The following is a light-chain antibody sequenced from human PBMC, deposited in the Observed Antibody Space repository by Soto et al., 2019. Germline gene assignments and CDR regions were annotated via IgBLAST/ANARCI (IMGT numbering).Light chain of an antibody. CDR2: GAS. V-gene: IGKV3-20*01. J-gene: IGKJ3*01. CDR3: QQYGSSLLFT. Sequence: EIVLTQSPGTLSLSPGERATLSCRASQSVRSSYLAWYQQKPGQAPRLLIYGASSRATGIPDRFSGSGSGTDFTLTIRRLEREDFAVYYCQQYGSSLLFTFGPGTKVDIK. CDR1: QSVRSSY.